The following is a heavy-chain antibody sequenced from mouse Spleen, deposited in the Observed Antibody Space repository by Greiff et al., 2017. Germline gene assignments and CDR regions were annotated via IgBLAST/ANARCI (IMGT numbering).Heavy chain of an antibody. CDR2: INPYNGDT. J-gene: IGHJ2*01. D-gene: IGHD1-1*01. CDR3: ARYGSSPFDY. CDR1: GYSFTGYF. Sequence: LVESGPELVKPGASVKISCKASGYSFTGYFMNWVMQSHGKSLEWIGRINPYNGDTFYNQKFKGKATLTVDKSSSTAHMELRSLASEDSAVYYCARYGSSPFDYWGQGTTLTVSS. V-gene: IGHV1-20*02.